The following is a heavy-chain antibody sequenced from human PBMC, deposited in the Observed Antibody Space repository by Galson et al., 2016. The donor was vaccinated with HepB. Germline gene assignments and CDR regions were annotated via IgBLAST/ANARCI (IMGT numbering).Heavy chain of an antibody. CDR2: IYSGGNA. CDR3: ASHPVAGQH. J-gene: IGHJ1*01. V-gene: IGHV3-66*04. D-gene: IGHD6-19*01. Sequence: SLRLSCAVSGFTVSNDYMSWVRQAPGKGLEGVSVIYSGGNAYYADSVRGRFTISRDSSKNTLYLQMSSLRVEDTAMYHCASHPVAGQHWGQGTQVTVSS. CDR1: GFTVSNDY.